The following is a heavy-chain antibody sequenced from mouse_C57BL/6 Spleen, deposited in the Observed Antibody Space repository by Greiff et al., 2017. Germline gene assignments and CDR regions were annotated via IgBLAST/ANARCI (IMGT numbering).Heavy chain of an antibody. CDR3: ARNNYSNFHYYAMDY. Sequence: QVQLKESGPGLVQPSQSLSITCTVSGFSLTSYGVHWVRQSPGKGLEWLGVIWSGGSTDYNAAFISRLSISKDNSKSQVFFKMNSLQADDTAIYYCARNNYSNFHYYAMDYWGQGTSVTVSS. V-gene: IGHV2-2*01. J-gene: IGHJ4*01. CDR2: IWSGGST. D-gene: IGHD2-5*01. CDR1: GFSLTSYG.